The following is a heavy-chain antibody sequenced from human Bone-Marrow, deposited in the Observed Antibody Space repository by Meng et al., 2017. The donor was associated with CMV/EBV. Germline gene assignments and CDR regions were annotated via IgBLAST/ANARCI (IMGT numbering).Heavy chain of an antibody. CDR2: IKQDGSEK. J-gene: IGHJ5*02. D-gene: IGHD6-19*01. Sequence: GESLKISCAASGFTFSSYWMSWVRQAPGKGLEWVANIKQDGSEKYYVDSVKGRFTISRDNAKNSLYLQMNSLRAEDTAVYYCARDPNAVLAVAGTGGWFDPWGQGTLVTVSS. CDR3: ARDPNAVLAVAGTGGWFDP. CDR1: GFTFSSYW. V-gene: IGHV3-7*01.